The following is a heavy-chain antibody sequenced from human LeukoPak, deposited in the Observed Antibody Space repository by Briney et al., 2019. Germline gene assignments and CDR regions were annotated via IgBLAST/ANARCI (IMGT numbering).Heavy chain of an antibody. CDR3: ARDRLGFRVDV. CDR1: GDSISTYY. CDR2: INTSGNT. J-gene: IGHJ6*04. D-gene: IGHD3-10*01. Sequence: SETLSLTCTVSGDSISTYYWSWIRQSAGKGLGWIGRINTSGNTNYNPSLKSRVTMSLDTSKNQFSLNLSSVTVADTAVYYCARDRLGFRVDVWGKGTTVTVSS. V-gene: IGHV4-4*07.